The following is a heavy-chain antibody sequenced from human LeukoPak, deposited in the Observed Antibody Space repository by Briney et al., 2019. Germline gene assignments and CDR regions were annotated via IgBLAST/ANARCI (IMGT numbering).Heavy chain of an antibody. CDR3: AREGFRSGWYTPFDY. D-gene: IGHD6-19*01. J-gene: IGHJ4*02. CDR2: IYYSGST. Sequence: SETLSLTCTVSGGSLSSYYWSWIRQPPGKGLEWIGYIYYSGSTNYNPSLKSRVTISVDTSKNQFSLKLSSVTAADTAVYYCAREGFRSGWYTPFDYWGQGTLVTVSS. V-gene: IGHV4-59*01. CDR1: GGSLSSYY.